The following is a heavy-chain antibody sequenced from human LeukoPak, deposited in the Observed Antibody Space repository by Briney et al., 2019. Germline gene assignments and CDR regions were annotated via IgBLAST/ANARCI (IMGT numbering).Heavy chain of an antibody. CDR1: GGSFSGYY. CDR2: INHSGST. V-gene: IGHV4-34*01. CDR3: ARQNYYYYYMDV. Sequence: SETLSLTCAVYGGSFSGYYWGWIRQPPGKGLEWIGEINHSGSTNYNPSLKSRVTISVDTSKNQFSLKLSSVTAADTAVYYCARQNYYYYYMDVWGKGTTVTVSS. J-gene: IGHJ6*03.